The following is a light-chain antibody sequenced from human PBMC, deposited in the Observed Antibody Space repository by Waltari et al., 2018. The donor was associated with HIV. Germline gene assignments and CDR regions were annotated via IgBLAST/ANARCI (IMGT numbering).Light chain of an antibody. J-gene: IGKJ1*01. CDR3: QQTYTNMWT. Sequence: DIELTQPPSPLSAPVGDRVTRTCRASQSISTYLNWYQQKPGKAPKLLIYAASYLQSGVPSRFSGSGSGTDFTLTITVLQPEDFATYHCQQTYTNMWTFGQGTKVEIK. CDR1: QSISTY. CDR2: AAS. V-gene: IGKV1-39*01.